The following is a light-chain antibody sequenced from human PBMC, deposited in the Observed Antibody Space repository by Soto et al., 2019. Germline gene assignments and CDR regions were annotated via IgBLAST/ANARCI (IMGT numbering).Light chain of an antibody. J-gene: IGKJ1*01. Sequence: DTVMTQSPLSLSVPLGQSASISCRSSQSLLYSDGDTYLNWYHQRPGQSPRRLIHKVSQRDSGVQDRSSGSGSGTDFTLEISRVEAEDVGVYYCLQATNWPWTFGQGTKVDI. CDR2: KVS. V-gene: IGKV2-30*01. CDR1: QSLLYSDGDTY. CDR3: LQATNWPWT.